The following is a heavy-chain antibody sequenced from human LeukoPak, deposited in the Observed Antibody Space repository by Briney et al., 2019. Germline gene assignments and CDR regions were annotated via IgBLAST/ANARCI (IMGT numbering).Heavy chain of an antibody. CDR1: GGSITSYY. J-gene: IGHJ2*01. Sequence: SESLSLTCTVPGGSITSYYGSWIWQRPGRGLGWVGDIYCRANTNYNPSLKSRVTISVDTSKNQFSLKLSSVTAADTAVYYCASGIAVAGTGYFDLWGRGTLVTVSS. CDR3: ASGIAVAGTGYFDL. D-gene: IGHD6-19*01. V-gene: IGHV4-59*01. CDR2: IYCRANT.